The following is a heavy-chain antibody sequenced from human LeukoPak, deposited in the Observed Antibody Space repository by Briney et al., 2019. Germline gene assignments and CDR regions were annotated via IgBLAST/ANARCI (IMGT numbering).Heavy chain of an antibody. V-gene: IGHV3-30*02. CDR2: IRYDGSNK. J-gene: IGHJ4*02. Sequence: PGGSLRLSCAASGFTFSSYGMHWVRQAPGKGLEWVAFIRYDGSNKYYADSVKGRFTISRDNSKNTLYLQMNSLRAEDTAVYYCAKDQTPGIAVAATDYWGQGTLVTVSS. D-gene: IGHD6-19*01. CDR1: GFTFSSYG. CDR3: AKDQTPGIAVAATDY.